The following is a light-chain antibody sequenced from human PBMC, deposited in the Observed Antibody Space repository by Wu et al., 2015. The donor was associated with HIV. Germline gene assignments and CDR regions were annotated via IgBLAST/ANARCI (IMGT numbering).Light chain of an antibody. J-gene: IGKJ4*01. CDR1: QDISNY. V-gene: IGKV1-33*01. CDR3: QQYDSPAPT. Sequence: DIQMTQSPSSLSASVGHRVTITCQASQDISNYLNWYQQKPGKAPKLLIYGASNLETGVPSRFSGSGSGTDFTFTINSLQPEDIATYYCQQYDSPAPTFGGGTKVEIK. CDR2: GAS.